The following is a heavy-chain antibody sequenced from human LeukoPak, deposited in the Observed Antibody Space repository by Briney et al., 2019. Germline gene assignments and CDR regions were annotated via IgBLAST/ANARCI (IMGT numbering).Heavy chain of an antibody. CDR1: GFTFSSYW. CDR3: ARVRSKEYYDILTGYYPDY. V-gene: IGHV3-7*01. Sequence: GGSLRLSCAASGFTFSSYWMSWARQAPGKGLEWVANIKQDGSEKYYVDSVKGRFTISRDNAKNSLYLQMNSLRAEDTAVYYCARVRSKEYYDILTGYYPDYWGQGTLVTVSS. D-gene: IGHD3-9*01. J-gene: IGHJ4*02. CDR2: IKQDGSEK.